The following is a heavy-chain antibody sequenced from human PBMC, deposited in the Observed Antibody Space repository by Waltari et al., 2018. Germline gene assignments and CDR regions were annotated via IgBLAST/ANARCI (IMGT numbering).Heavy chain of an antibody. CDR1: GFTFSSYS. Sequence: EVQLVESGGGLVQPGGSLRLSCAASGFTFSSYSMNWVRQAPGKGLEWVSYISSSSSTIYYADSVKGRFTISRDNAKNSLYLQMNSLRAEDTAVYYCARATYGDPKHHDAFDIWGQGTMVTVSS. CDR3: ARATYGDPKHHDAFDI. CDR2: ISSSSSTI. D-gene: IGHD4-17*01. V-gene: IGHV3-48*01. J-gene: IGHJ3*02.